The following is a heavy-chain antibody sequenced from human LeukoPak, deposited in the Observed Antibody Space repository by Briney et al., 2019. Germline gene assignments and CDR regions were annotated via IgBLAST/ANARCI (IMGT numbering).Heavy chain of an antibody. CDR2: INPNSGGT. J-gene: IGHJ4*02. CDR3: ARVGGAMYYYDSSGYYCDY. D-gene: IGHD3-22*01. Sequence: ASVKVSCKASGYTFTGYYMHWVRQAPGQGLEWMGWINPNSGGTNYAQKFQGRVTMTRDTSISTAYMELSRLRSDDTAVYYCARVGGAMYYYDSSGYYCDYWGQGTLVTVSS. CDR1: GYTFTGYY. V-gene: IGHV1-2*02.